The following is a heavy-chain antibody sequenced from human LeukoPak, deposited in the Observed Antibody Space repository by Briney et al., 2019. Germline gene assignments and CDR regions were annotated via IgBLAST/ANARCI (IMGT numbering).Heavy chain of an antibody. J-gene: IGHJ4*02. V-gene: IGHV3-23*01. CDR1: GFIFNNYV. Sequence: GGSLRLSCAASGFIFNNYVMSWVRQGPGKGLEWVSASGGGGGRTYYADSVKGRFTISRDNSKNTLSLQMGSLRAEDTAVYYCAKGEGPTVGITWGQGTLVTVTS. CDR2: SGGGGGRT. CDR3: AKGEGPTVGIT. D-gene: IGHD1-7*01.